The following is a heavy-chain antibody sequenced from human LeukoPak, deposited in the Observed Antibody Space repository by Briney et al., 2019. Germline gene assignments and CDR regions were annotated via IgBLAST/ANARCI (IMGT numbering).Heavy chain of an antibody. V-gene: IGHV3-23*01. CDR3: AKGGRTFSTNFDY. J-gene: IGHJ4*02. D-gene: IGHD1-26*01. Sequence: GGSLRLSCAASGFTFSSYSMNWVRQAPGKGLEWVSAISGSGGSTYYADSVKGRFTISRDNSKNTLYLQMNSLRAEDTAVYYCAKGGRTFSTNFDYWGQGTLVTVSS. CDR2: ISGSGGST. CDR1: GFTFSSYS.